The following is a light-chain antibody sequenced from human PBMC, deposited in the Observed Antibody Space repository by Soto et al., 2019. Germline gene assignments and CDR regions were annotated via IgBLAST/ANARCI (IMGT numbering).Light chain of an antibody. CDR2: AAS. V-gene: IGKV1-5*01. J-gene: IGKJ3*01. CDR3: QQYYSYPGS. Sequence: DIQMTQSPSTLSASVGDRVTITCRASQSISSWLAWYQQKPGKAPKLLIYAASTLQSGVPSRFSGSGSGTDFTLTISCLQSEDFATYYCQQYYSYPGSFGSGTKVDIK. CDR1: QSISSW.